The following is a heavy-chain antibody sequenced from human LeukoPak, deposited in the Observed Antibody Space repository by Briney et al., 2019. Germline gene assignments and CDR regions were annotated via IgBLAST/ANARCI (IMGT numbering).Heavy chain of an antibody. D-gene: IGHD2-15*01. Sequence: SETLSLTCTVSGGSISSSSYYWGWIRQPPGKGLEWIGEINHSGSTNYNPSLKSRVTISVDTSKSQFSLKLSSVTAADTAVYYCVVGAGLVQDEAFDIWGQGTMVTVSS. J-gene: IGHJ3*02. CDR1: GGSISSSSYY. V-gene: IGHV4-39*07. CDR3: VVGAGLVQDEAFDI. CDR2: INHSGST.